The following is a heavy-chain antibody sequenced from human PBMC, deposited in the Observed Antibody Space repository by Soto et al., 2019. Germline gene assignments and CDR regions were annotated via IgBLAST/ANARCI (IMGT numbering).Heavy chain of an antibody. D-gene: IGHD2-21*02. V-gene: IGHV1-69*06. Sequence: QVYLVQSGAEVKKPGSSVKISCKASGGIFSSNTINWVRQAAGQGLEWMGGIIPLFGTANYAEKFQGRVTITADKSTKTEYMELTRLRSEDTAVYYCASKGACGGDCYAFDSWGQGTLVTVSS. J-gene: IGHJ4*02. CDR1: GGIFSSNT. CDR2: IIPLFGTA. CDR3: ASKGACGGDCYAFDS.